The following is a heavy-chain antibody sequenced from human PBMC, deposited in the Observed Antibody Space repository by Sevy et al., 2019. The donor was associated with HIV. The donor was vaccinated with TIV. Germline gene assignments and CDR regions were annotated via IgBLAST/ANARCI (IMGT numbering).Heavy chain of an antibody. J-gene: IGHJ6*02. CDR3: VRHLPTYDILAGGDYGMDV. V-gene: IGHV5-10-1*01. CDR1: GYSFTSYW. Sequence: GESLKISCKGSGYSFTSYWISWVRQMPGKGLEWMGRIDPSDSYTNYSPSFQGHVTISADKSISTAYLQWSSLKASDTAMYYCVRHLPTYDILAGGDYGMDVWGQGTTVTVSS. CDR2: IDPSDSYT. D-gene: IGHD3-9*01.